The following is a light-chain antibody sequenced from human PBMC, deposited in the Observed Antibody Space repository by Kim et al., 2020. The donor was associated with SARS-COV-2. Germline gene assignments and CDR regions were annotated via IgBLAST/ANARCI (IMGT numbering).Light chain of an antibody. CDR1: QSISSS. J-gene: IGKJ1*01. V-gene: IGKV1-39*01. CDR3: QQSYTSPRT. CDR2: AAS. Sequence: ASVGDIVTITCRASQSISSSLNWYQQKPGKAPKLLIYAASNLQSGVPSRFSGSGSGTDFTLTISTLQAEDFATYHCQQSYTSPRTFGQGTKVDIK.